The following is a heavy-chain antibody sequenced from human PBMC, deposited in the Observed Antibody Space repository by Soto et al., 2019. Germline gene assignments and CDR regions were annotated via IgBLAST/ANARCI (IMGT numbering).Heavy chain of an antibody. CDR1: GDSIRSDKW. CDR3: ARGETQQQRDY. D-gene: IGHD6-13*01. V-gene: IGHV4-4*02. J-gene: IGHJ4*02. Sequence: SETLSLTCAVSGDSIRSDKWWSWIRQPPGKGLQWIGEIYHSGSTKYNPSLKSRVTISVDKSKNQFSLKLSSVTDADTAVYYCARGETQQQRDYWGQGTLVTVS. CDR2: IYHSGST.